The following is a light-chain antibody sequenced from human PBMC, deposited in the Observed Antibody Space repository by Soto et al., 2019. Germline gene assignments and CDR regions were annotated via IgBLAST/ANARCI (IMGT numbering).Light chain of an antibody. CDR2: QVS. V-gene: IGLV2-8*01. J-gene: IGLJ1*01. CDR3: TSYTSSYIFV. Sequence: QSALTQPPSASGSPGQSVTISCTGPSSDVGASEYVSWYQQHPGKAPKLMIYQVSKRPSGVPDRFSGSRSGNTASLTVSGLQAEDEADYYCTSYTSSYIFVLGGGTKVTVL. CDR1: SSDVGASEY.